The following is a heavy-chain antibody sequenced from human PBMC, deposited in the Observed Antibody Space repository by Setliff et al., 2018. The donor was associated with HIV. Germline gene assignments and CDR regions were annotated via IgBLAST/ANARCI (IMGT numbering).Heavy chain of an antibody. Sequence: PSETLSLTCSVSGGSINNYFLSWIRQPPGKGLEWIGYVYYSGTTNYNPSLKSRVTISVDTSKNQFSLQLSSVTAADTAVYYCARWVSYDSLDYWGQGTLVTVSS. CDR2: VYYSGTT. CDR3: ARWVSYDSLDY. J-gene: IGHJ4*02. V-gene: IGHV4-59*01. CDR1: GGSINNYF. D-gene: IGHD5-18*01.